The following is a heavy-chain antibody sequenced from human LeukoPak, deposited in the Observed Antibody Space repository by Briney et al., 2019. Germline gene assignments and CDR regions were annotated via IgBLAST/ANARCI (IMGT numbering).Heavy chain of an antibody. CDR3: ARHLTSDSSSWGYYYGMDV. CDR1: GGSISSYY. V-gene: IGHV4-59*08. Sequence: SETLSLTCTVSGGSISSYYWSWIRQPPGKGLEWIGYIYYSGSTNYNPSLKSRVTISVDTSKKQFSLKLSSVTAADTAVYYCARHLTSDSSSWGYYYGMDVWGQGTTVTVSS. CDR2: IYYSGST. D-gene: IGHD6-13*01. J-gene: IGHJ6*02.